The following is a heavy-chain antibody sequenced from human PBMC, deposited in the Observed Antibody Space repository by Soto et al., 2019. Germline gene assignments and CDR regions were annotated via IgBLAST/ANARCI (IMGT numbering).Heavy chain of an antibody. CDR3: AREPNYFDY. CDR1: GYPFTSYV. V-gene: IGHV1-18*01. Sequence: GASLKVSCKSSGYPFTSYVISWVRQAPGQGLEWMGWISAYSGNTKYAQKLQGRVTMTTDTSTSTAYMELRSLRSDDTAVYYCAREPNYFDYWGQGTLVTVSS. J-gene: IGHJ4*02. CDR2: ISAYSGNT.